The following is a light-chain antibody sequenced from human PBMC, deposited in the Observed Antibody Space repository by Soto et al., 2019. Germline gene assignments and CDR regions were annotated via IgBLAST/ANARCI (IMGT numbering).Light chain of an antibody. CDR1: QTVNNN. CDR2: GAS. V-gene: IGKV3-15*01. Sequence: EIVMTQSPATLSVSPGERATLSCRASQTVNNNLAWYQQKPGQAPRLLIYGASARATGIPARFSGSGSGTEFTLTISSLQPDDFATYYCQQYDSYPRTFGQGTKVEVK. J-gene: IGKJ1*01. CDR3: QQYDSYPRT.